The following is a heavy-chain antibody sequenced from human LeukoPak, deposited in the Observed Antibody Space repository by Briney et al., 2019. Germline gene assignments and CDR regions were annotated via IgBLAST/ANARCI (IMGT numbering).Heavy chain of an antibody. V-gene: IGHV7-4-1*02. D-gene: IGHD3-10*01. CDR3: ARVPDYYGSVGAFDI. Sequence: ASVKVSCKASGYTFTSYAMNWVRQAPGQGLEWMGWINTNTGNPTYAQGFTGRFVFSLDTSVSTAYLQISSLKAEDIAVYYCARVPDYYGSVGAFDIWGQGTMVTVSS. J-gene: IGHJ3*02. CDR1: GYTFTSYA. CDR2: INTNTGNP.